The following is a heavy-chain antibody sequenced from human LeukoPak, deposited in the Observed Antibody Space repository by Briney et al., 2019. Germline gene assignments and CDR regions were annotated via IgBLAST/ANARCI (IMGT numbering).Heavy chain of an antibody. D-gene: IGHD3-10*01. CDR2: INTDGSST. Sequence: GGSLRLSCAASGFIFSSYWMHWVRHAPGKGLAWVSRINTDGSSTSYADSVKGRFTISRDNAKKSLCLQMNNLRAEDTAFYHCARDGRHYYGSGSYYLDWFDPWGQGTLVTVSS. J-gene: IGHJ5*02. CDR1: GFIFSSYW. CDR3: ARDGRHYYGSGSYYLDWFDP. V-gene: IGHV3-74*01.